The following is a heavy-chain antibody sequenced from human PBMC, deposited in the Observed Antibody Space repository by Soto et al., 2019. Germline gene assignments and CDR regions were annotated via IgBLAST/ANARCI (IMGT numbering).Heavy chain of an antibody. J-gene: IGHJ4*02. V-gene: IGHV3-66*01. CDR1: GVTVSSNY. D-gene: IGHD3-10*01. CDR3: ARDFYYHGSGTMGGYFDY. CDR2: IYSGGST. Sequence: EVQLVESGGGLVQPGGSLRLSCAASGVTVSSNYMSWVRQAPGKGLECVSVIYSGGSTYYADSVKGRFTISRDNSKNTLYLQMNSLRAADTAVYYCARDFYYHGSGTMGGYFDYWGQGTLVTVSS.